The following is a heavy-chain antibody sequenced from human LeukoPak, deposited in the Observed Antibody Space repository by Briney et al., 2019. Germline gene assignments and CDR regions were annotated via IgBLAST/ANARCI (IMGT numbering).Heavy chain of an antibody. CDR2: ISSSSSYI. V-gene: IGHV3-21*01. CDR3: ARALGYCSGGSCYSDY. Sequence: PGGSLRLSCAASGFTFSSYSMNWVRQAPGKGLEWVSSISSSSSYIYYADSVKGRFTISRDNAKNSLYLQMDSLRAEDTAVYYCARALGYCSGGSCYSDYWGQGTLVTVSS. D-gene: IGHD2-15*01. J-gene: IGHJ4*02. CDR1: GFTFSSYS.